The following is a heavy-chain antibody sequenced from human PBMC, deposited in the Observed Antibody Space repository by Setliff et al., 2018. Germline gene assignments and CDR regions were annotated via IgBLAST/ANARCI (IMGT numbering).Heavy chain of an antibody. D-gene: IGHD1-26*01. V-gene: IGHV1-2*06. CDR1: GNRFTDYN. J-gene: IGHJ5*02. CDR3: VRSGKFGMRFWFDQ. Sequence: ASVKVSCKASGNRFTDYNLHWVRQAPGQGLEWMGRINPDSGDTHSAQKFQGRVTMTRDTSINTAYMELGSLTSDDTAFYYCVRSGKFGMRFWFDQWGQGTPVTVSS. CDR2: INPDSGDT.